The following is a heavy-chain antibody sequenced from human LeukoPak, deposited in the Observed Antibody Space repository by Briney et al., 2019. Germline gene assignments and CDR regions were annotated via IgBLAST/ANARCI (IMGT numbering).Heavy chain of an antibody. Sequence: ASVKVSCKASGYTFNTYGITWVRQATGQGLEWMGWISTYSGNTYYAQKFQGRVTMTTDTSTSTTYMELRTLRSDDTALYYCGRDKSSGYSDSWGQGTLVTVSS. CDR3: GRDKSSGYSDS. D-gene: IGHD3-22*01. CDR1: GYTFNTYG. V-gene: IGHV1-18*01. CDR2: ISTYSGNT. J-gene: IGHJ4*02.